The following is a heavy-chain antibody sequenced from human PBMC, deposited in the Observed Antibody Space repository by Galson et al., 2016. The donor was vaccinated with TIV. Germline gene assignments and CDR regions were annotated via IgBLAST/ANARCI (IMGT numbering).Heavy chain of an antibody. V-gene: IGHV3-21*01. J-gene: IGHJ4*02. CDR3: VRGMQLRPD. CDR1: GFTLSSYS. CDR2: ISRSSTSI. D-gene: IGHD6-13*01. Sequence: SLRLSCAASGFTLSSYSMNWVRQAPGKGLEWVSSISRSSTSIYYADSVKGRFTITRDNAKNSLYLQMNSLRAEDTAVYYFVRGMQLRPDWGQGTLVTVSS.